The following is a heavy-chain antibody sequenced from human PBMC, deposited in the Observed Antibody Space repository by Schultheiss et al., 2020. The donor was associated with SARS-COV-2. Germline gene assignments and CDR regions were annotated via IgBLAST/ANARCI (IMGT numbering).Heavy chain of an antibody. J-gene: IGHJ4*02. CDR2: IYSGGST. D-gene: IGHD6-13*01. V-gene: IGHV3-66*01. CDR3: ARDAGLSSSSRPFDY. CDR1: GFTVSSNY. Sequence: GGSLRLSCAASGFTVSSNYMSWVRHAPGKGLEWVSVIYSGGSTYYADSVKGRFTISRDNSKNTLYLQMNSLRAEDTAVYYCARDAGLSSSSRPFDYWGQGTLVTVSS.